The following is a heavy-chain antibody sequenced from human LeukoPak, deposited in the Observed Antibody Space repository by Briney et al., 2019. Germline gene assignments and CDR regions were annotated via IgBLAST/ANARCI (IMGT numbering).Heavy chain of an antibody. Sequence: GGSLRLSCAASGFTFGSYGMSWVRQAPGKGLEGVSFITPNADRASYADSVKGRFTISRDNPRNTLYMQMNSLRDEDTAVYYDGSGYWVQWGQGTLVTVSS. J-gene: IGHJ1*01. CDR3: GSGYWVQ. V-gene: IGHV3-23*01. CDR2: ITPNADRA. CDR1: GFTFGSYG. D-gene: IGHD3-22*01.